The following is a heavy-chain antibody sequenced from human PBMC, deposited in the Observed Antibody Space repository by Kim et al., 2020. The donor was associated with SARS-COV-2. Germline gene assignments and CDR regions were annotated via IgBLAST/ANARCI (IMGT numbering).Heavy chain of an antibody. CDR3: ASVASPAFITYCSRWF. J-gene: IGHJ5*01. CDR1: GGSIRHSSYY. Sequence: SETLSLTCSVSGGSIRHSSYYWAWIRQRPGKGRDCIRDIYYAGDTNSNPSLESRVSMAIDKSKNQFSSKLTSAAAADTAIYYCASVASPAFITYCSRWF. D-gene: IGHD2-8*02. CDR2: IYYAGDT. V-gene: IGHV4-61*05.